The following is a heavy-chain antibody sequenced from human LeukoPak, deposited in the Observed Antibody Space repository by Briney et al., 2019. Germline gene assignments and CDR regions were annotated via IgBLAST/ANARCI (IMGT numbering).Heavy chain of an antibody. J-gene: IGHJ4*02. CDR2: VSVSGST. V-gene: IGHV3-23*01. D-gene: IGHD5-18*01. CDR1: GFTFSSYA. CDR3: AKEGRSYGYYLDC. Sequence: GESLRLSCAASGFTFSSYAMSWVRQAPGKVREWVSGVSVSGSTYYADSVKGRFTISRDNSRKTLYLQMNGLRAEDTAVYYCAKEGRSYGYYLDCWGQGTLVTVSS.